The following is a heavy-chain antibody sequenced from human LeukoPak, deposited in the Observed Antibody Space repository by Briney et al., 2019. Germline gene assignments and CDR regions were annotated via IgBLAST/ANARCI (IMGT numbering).Heavy chain of an antibody. CDR1: GFTFSSYS. Sequence: GGSLRLSCAASGFTFSSYSMNWVRQAPGKGLEWVSSISSSSSYIYYADSVKGRFTISRDNAKNSLYLQMNSLRAEDTAVYYCARAAAGSDAFDIWGQGTMVTVSS. CDR2: ISSSSSYI. D-gene: IGHD6-13*01. J-gene: IGHJ3*02. V-gene: IGHV3-21*01. CDR3: ARAAAGSDAFDI.